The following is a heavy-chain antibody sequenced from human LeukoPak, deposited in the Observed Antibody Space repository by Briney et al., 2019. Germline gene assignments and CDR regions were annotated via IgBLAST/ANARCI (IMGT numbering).Heavy chain of an antibody. CDR1: GGTFSNYA. CDR3: ARDKIGYCSGGSCYQMDV. Sequence: ASVKVSCKASGGTFSNYAISWVRQAPGQGLEWMGGIIPIFGTANYAQKFRGRVTITADKSTRTAYMELSSLRSEDTAVYYWARDKIGYCSGGSCYQMDVWGKGTTVTVSS. J-gene: IGHJ6*03. CDR2: IIPIFGTA. D-gene: IGHD2-15*01. V-gene: IGHV1-69*06.